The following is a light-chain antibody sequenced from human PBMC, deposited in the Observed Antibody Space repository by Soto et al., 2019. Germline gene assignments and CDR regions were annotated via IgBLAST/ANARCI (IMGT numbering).Light chain of an antibody. V-gene: IGLV2-14*01. J-gene: IGLJ2*01. Sequence: QSALTQPRSVSGSPGQSVTISCTGTGSDVGGYNYVSWYQQHPGKAPKLMIYEVSNRPSGVSNRFSGSKSGNTASLTISGLQAEDEADYYCSSDTSTSAVLFGGGTKVTVL. CDR3: SSDTSTSAVL. CDR2: EVS. CDR1: GSDVGGYNY.